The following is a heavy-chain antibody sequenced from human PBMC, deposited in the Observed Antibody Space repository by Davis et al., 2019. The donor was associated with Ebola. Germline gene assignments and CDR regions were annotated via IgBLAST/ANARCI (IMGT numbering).Heavy chain of an antibody. CDR1: GYSFTSYW. J-gene: IGHJ4*02. V-gene: IGHV5-51*01. Sequence: AESLKISCKGSGYSFTSYWIGWVRQMPGKGLEWMGIIYPGDSDTRYSPSFQGQVTISADKSISTAYLQWSSLKASDTAMYYCARLIPPRRYCSSTSCWAYHDYWGQGTLVTVSS. D-gene: IGHD2-2*01. CDR2: IYPGDSDT. CDR3: ARLIPPRRYCSSTSCWAYHDY.